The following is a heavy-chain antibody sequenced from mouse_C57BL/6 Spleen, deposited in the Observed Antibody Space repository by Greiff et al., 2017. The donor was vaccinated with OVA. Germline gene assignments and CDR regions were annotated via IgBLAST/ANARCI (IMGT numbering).Heavy chain of an antibody. CDR3: ARLSLNGYDSELGRAYAMDY. Sequence: QVQLQQPGAELVKPGASVKLSCKASGYTFTSYWMHWVKQRPGRGLEWIGRIDPNSGGTKYNEKFKSKATLTVDKPSSTAYMQRSSLTSEDSAVYYCARLSLNGYDSELGRAYAMDYWGQGTSVTVSS. CDR2: IDPNSGGT. CDR1: GYTFTSYW. D-gene: IGHD2-2*01. J-gene: IGHJ4*01. V-gene: IGHV1-72*01.